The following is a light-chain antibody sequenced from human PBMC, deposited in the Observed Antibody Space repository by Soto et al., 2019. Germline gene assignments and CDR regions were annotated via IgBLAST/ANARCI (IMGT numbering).Light chain of an antibody. CDR2: AAS. Sequence: DIQMTQSPSSVSASVGDRVTITCRASQHISRWLAWYQQKPGEAPKLLITAASTLQSGVPSRFSGSGSGTHFTLTIISLQPEDFPTYSCLQAYKFPHTFGPRTTVDIK. J-gene: IGKJ3*01. CDR3: LQAYKFPHT. V-gene: IGKV1D-12*01. CDR1: QHISRW.